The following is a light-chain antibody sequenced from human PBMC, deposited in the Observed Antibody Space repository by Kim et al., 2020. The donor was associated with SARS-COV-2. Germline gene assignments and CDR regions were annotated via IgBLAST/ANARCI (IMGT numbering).Light chain of an antibody. Sequence: APGRTGRMSCGGVDIGGKSVEWYQQKPGQAPLLVIYYDSGRSSGNPERLSGSNSGNRATLSISRVEAGDEADYYCQVWDNTGDHPVFGGGTQLTVL. CDR3: QVWDNTGDHPV. CDR2: YDS. CDR1: DIGGKS. V-gene: IGLV3-21*04. J-gene: IGLJ3*02.